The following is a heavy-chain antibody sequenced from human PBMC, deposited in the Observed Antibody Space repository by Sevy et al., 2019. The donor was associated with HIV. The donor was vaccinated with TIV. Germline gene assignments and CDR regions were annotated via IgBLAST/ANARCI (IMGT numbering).Heavy chain of an antibody. V-gene: IGHV3-15*01. J-gene: IGHJ4*02. Sequence: GGSLRLSCAASGFTFSNAWMTWVRQAPGAGLEWVGSIKRKTDGGTTDYAAPVKGSFTSSRDDSKNTLYLQMNSLKTKDTAVYYCTPAGTCYDYWGQGTLVTVSS. CDR1: GFTFSNAW. D-gene: IGHD6-13*01. CDR2: IKRKTDGGTT. CDR3: TPAGTCYDY.